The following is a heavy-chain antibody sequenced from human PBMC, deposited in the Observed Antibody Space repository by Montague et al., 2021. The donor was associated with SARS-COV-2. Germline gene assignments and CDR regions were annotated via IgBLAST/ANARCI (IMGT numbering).Heavy chain of an antibody. J-gene: IGHJ4*02. CDR2: IDYSGST. D-gene: IGHD2-21*01. CDR1: GGSISTYY. V-gene: IGHV4-59*01. CDR3: ARIVGDCSSDSCYSVR. Sequence: SETLSLTCTVSGGSISTYYWNWIRQFPGKGLEWIGYIDYSGSTNYNPSLQSRVIISVDRSKIQFSLKLNSVTAADTAIYYCARIVGDCSSDSCYSVRWGQGTVVTVSS.